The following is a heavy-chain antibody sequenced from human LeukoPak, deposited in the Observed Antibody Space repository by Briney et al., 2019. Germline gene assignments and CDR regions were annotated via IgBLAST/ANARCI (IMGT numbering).Heavy chain of an antibody. CDR3: ARAQYYYDSSGYYTPGAFDI. Sequence: ASVKVSCKASGYTLTGYYIHWVRQAPGQGLEWMGWINPYTGDTNSAQKFQGRVTMTRDTSISTAYMELSRLRSDDTAVYYCARAQYYYDSSGYYTPGAFDIWGQGTMVTVSS. V-gene: IGHV1-2*02. CDR2: INPYTGDT. J-gene: IGHJ3*02. CDR1: GYTLTGYY. D-gene: IGHD3-22*01.